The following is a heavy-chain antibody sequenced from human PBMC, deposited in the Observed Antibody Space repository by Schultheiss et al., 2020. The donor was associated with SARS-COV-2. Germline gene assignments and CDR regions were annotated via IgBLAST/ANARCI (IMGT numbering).Heavy chain of an antibody. CDR1: GGSFSGYY. J-gene: IGHJ5*02. Sequence: SETLSLTCAVYGGSFSGYYWSWIRQPPGKGLEYIGEVTHSGSTDYNPSLKSRVTISVDTSKNQFSLKLSSVTAADTAVYYCARAIAAAGIWFDPWGQGTLVTVSS. CDR3: ARAIAAAGIWFDP. V-gene: IGHV4-34*01. D-gene: IGHD6-13*01. CDR2: VTHSGST.